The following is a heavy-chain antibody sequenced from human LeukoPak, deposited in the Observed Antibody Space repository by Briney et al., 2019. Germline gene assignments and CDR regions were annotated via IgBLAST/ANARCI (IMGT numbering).Heavy chain of an antibody. D-gene: IGHD5-24*01. CDR1: GFSLSTSGMP. V-gene: IGHV2-70*04. CDR2: IDWDDDK. CDR3: ARLFRDGYNSYFDY. J-gene: IGHJ4*02. Sequence: SGPALVKPTQTLTLTRTFSGFSLSTSGMPVSWIRQPPGKVLEWLARIDWDDDKYYNTSLKTRFTIFKDTSKNQVVLTMTNMDPVDTATYYCARLFRDGYNSYFDYWGQGTLVTVSS.